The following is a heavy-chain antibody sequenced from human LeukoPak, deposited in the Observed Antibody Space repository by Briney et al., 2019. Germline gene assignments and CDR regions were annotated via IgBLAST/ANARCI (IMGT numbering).Heavy chain of an antibody. Sequence: ASVKVSCKASGYTFTSYDINWVRQATGQGLEWMGWMNPNSGNTGYAQKFQGRVTMTRNTSISTAYMELSSLRSEDTAVYYCATTRRYSGSYPRRSAYYFDYWGQGTLVTVSS. J-gene: IGHJ4*02. CDR1: GYTFTSYD. V-gene: IGHV1-8*01. CDR2: MNPNSGNT. CDR3: ATTRRYSGSYPRRSAYYFDY. D-gene: IGHD1-26*01.